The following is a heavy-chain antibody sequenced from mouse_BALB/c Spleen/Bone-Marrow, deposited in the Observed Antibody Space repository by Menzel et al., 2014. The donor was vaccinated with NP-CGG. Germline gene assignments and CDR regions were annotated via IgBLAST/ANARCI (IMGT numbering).Heavy chain of an antibody. CDR2: INPGSGGT. CDR3: ATKWGDY. Sequence: VKLMESGAALVRPGTSVKGSCKASGYAFTNYLIDWVKQRPGQGLEWIGVINPGSGGTTYNEKFKARTTLTADKYSNTAYMQLSRLTSDGSGVYFCATKWGDYWGQGPTLTVSS. D-gene: IGHD1-3*01. V-gene: IGHV1-54*01. CDR1: GYAFTNYL. J-gene: IGHJ2*01.